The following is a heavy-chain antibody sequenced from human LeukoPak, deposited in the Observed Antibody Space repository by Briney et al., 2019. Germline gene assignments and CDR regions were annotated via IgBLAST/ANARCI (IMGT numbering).Heavy chain of an antibody. V-gene: IGHV4-34*01. D-gene: IGHD1-1*01. J-gene: IGHJ6*03. CDR2: INHSGST. CDR1: GGSFSGYY. CDR3: VRVTGTLLRYMDV. Sequence: SETLSLTCAVYGGSFSGYYWSWIRQPPGKGLDWIGEINHSGSTNYNPSLKSRVTISVDTSKNQFSLKLSSVTAADTAVYYCVRVTGTLLRYMDVWGKGTTVTVSS.